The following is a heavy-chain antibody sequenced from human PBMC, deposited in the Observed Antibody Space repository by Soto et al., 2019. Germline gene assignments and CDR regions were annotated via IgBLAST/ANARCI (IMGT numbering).Heavy chain of an antibody. CDR2: IYYSGST. J-gene: IGHJ4*02. D-gene: IGHD1-26*01. CDR1: GGSISSYY. Sequence: QVQLQESGPGLVKPSETLSLTCTVSGGSISSYYWSWIRQPPGKGLEWIGYIYYSGSTNYNPSLKSRVTISVDTSKNQFSLKLSSVTAADTAVYYCAKWEDRNYYFDYWGQGTLVTVSS. CDR3: AKWEDRNYYFDY. V-gene: IGHV4-59*08.